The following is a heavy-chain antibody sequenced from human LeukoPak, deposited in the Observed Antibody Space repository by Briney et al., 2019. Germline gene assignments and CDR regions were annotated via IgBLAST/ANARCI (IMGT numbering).Heavy chain of an antibody. CDR1: GGSFSGYY. CDR3: ARVRGRTIFGVVTAYYFDY. V-gene: IGHV4-34*01. D-gene: IGHD3-3*01. CDR2: INHSGST. J-gene: IGHJ4*02. Sequence: SETLSLTCAVYGGSFSGYYWSWIRQPPGKGLEWIGEINHSGSTNYNPSLKSRVTISVDTSKNQFSLKLSSVTAADTAVYYCARVRGRTIFGVVTAYYFDYWGQGTLVTVSS.